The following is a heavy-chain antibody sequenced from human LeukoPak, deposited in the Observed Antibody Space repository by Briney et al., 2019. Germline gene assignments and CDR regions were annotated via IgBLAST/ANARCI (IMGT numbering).Heavy chain of an antibody. Sequence: SETLSLTCTVSGGSISSYYWSWIRQPPGKGLEWIGYIYYSGSTNYNPSLTSRVTISRDTSKNHYSLKLSSVTATDTAVYYCAREGIAAAGTLGRPRGGGVGAFDYWGQGTLVTVSS. V-gene: IGHV4-59*12. CDR2: IYYSGST. J-gene: IGHJ4*02. D-gene: IGHD6-13*01. CDR1: GGSISSYY. CDR3: AREGIAAAGTLGRPRGGGVGAFDY.